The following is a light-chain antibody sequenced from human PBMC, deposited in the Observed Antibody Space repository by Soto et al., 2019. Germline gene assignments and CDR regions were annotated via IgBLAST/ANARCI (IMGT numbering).Light chain of an antibody. CDR3: QQYNYWPAIT. CDR2: GAS. Sequence: ELVMTQSPATLFVSPGERATLSCRASRGVSNKLAWYQQKPGQAPRLLIYGASIRATGIPGRFSGRGSGTEFTLTISSLQSEDSAVYFCQQYNYWPAITFGGGTKVDIK. V-gene: IGKV3-15*01. CDR1: RGVSNK. J-gene: IGKJ4*01.